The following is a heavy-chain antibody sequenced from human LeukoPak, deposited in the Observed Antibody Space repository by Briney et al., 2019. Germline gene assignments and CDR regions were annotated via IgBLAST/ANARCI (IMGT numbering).Heavy chain of an antibody. V-gene: IGHV3-48*01. CDR1: GFNFIDYS. CDR3: ARMGYYYDSSGYAVYDY. J-gene: IGHJ4*02. D-gene: IGHD3-22*01. CDR2: IWISSGNT. Sequence: GGSLRLSCAASGFNFIDYSMNWVRQAPGKGLEWISYIWISSGNTKYADSVKGRFTISRDNSKNTLYLQMNSLRAEDTAVYYCARMGYYYDSSGYAVYDYWGQGTLVTVSS.